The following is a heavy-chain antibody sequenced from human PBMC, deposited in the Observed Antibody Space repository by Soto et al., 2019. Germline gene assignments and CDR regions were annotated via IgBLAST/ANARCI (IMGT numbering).Heavy chain of an antibody. J-gene: IGHJ1*01. CDR3: AKDVDTVGLSDGIGYFHL. CDR2: ISGSGVGT. CDR1: GFTFRNYA. V-gene: IGHV3-23*01. D-gene: IGHD1-20*01. Sequence: EVQLLESGGGSVQPGGSLRLACEASGFTFRNYAMSWVRQAPGKGLEWVSSISGSGVGTYYADSVQGRFTISRDNSTNTLFLQLSSLRAEDTALYYCAKDVDTVGLSDGIGYFHLWGQEALITGSS.